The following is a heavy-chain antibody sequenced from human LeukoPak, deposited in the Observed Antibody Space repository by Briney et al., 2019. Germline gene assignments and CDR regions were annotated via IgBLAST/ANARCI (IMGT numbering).Heavy chain of an antibody. CDR1: GFTFSNSA. V-gene: IGHV3-23*01. J-gene: IGHJ4*02. Sequence: GGSLRLSCAASGFTFSNSAMSWVRQAPGKGLEWVSHISGSGGNTYHADSVKGRFTISRDNSKNTLYLRMNSLRAEDTAIYYCAKDMLGTVSDYFDDWGQGTLVTVSS. D-gene: IGHD1-7*01. CDR2: ISGSGGNT. CDR3: AKDMLGTVSDYFDD.